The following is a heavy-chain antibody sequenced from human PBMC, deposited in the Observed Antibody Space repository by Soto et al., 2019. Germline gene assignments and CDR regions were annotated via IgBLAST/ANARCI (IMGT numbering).Heavy chain of an antibody. CDR2: IYYSGST. J-gene: IGHJ6*02. Sequence: SETLSLTCTVSGGSISSYYWSWIRQPPGKGLEWIGYIYYSGSTNYNPSLKSRVTISVDTSKNQFSLKLSSVTAADTAVYYCARDKYGIAAAIGWYYGMDVWGQGTTVTVSS. CDR1: GGSISSYY. D-gene: IGHD6-13*01. CDR3: ARDKYGIAAAIGWYYGMDV. V-gene: IGHV4-59*01.